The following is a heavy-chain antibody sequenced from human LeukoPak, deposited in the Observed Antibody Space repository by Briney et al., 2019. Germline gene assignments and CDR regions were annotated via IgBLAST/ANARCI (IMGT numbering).Heavy chain of an antibody. J-gene: IGHJ4*02. CDR2: INWNGGST. D-gene: IGHD4-17*01. Sequence: GGFLRLSCAASGFTFDDYGMSWVRQAPGKGLEWVSGINWNGGSTGYAVSVKGRFTISRDNAKNSLCLQMNSLRAEDTALYYCAREPITVTSYFDYWGQGTLVTVSS. CDR1: GFTFDDYG. CDR3: AREPITVTSYFDY. V-gene: IGHV3-20*04.